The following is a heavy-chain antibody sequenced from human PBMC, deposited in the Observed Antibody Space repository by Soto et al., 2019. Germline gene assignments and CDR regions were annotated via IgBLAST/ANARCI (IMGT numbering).Heavy chain of an antibody. D-gene: IGHD5-18*01. CDR2: ITPIFDAP. CDR3: ARILGDTAMVTGTYGLDV. Sequence: QVQLVQSGPEVKKPGSSVKVSCKASGGTFSRYGFSWVRQAPGQGLEWMGGITPIFDAPNYAQNFQGRVTITADECTSTAYMELSSLKSEDTAVYYCARILGDTAMVTGTYGLDVWGQGTSVTVSS. CDR1: GGTFSRYG. J-gene: IGHJ6*02. V-gene: IGHV1-69*01.